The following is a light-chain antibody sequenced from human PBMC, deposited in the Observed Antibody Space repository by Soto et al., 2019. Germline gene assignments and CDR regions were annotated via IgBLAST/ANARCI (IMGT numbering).Light chain of an antibody. V-gene: IGKV4-1*01. CDR3: QQYFSTPPYT. J-gene: IGKJ2*01. Sequence: DIVMTQSPDSLAVPLGERATINCKSSQSVLYSPNNKNYLAWYQLKPGQPPKLLIHWASTRESGVPDRFSGSGSGTEFTLAINSLQAEDVAVYYCQQYFSTPPYTFGQGTKLEIK. CDR1: QSVLYSPNNKNY. CDR2: WAS.